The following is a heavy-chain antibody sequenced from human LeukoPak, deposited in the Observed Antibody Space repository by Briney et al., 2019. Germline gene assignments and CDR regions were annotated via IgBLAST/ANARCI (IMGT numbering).Heavy chain of an antibody. CDR3: ARVFNSDILTGSVLVDY. Sequence: PGRSLRLSCAASGFTFSSYGMHWVRQAPGKGLEWVSYISSSSSTIYYADSVKGRFTISRDNAKNSLYLQMNSLRAEDTAVYYCARVFNSDILTGSVLVDYWGQGTLVTVSS. D-gene: IGHD3-9*01. CDR1: GFTFSSYG. J-gene: IGHJ4*02. V-gene: IGHV3-48*04. CDR2: ISSSSSTI.